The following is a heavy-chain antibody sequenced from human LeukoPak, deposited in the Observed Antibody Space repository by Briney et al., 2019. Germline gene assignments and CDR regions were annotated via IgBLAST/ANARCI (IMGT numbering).Heavy chain of an antibody. CDR2: ISYDGSNK. J-gene: IGHJ4*02. CDR3: ARAPLYSYGIDY. Sequence: PGMSLRLSCAASGFTFSSYAMHWVRQAPGKGLEWVAVISYDGSNKYYADSVKGRFTISRDNSKNTLYLQMNSLRAEDTAVYYCARAPLYSYGIDYWGQGTLVTVSS. D-gene: IGHD5-18*01. V-gene: IGHV3-30-3*01. CDR1: GFTFSSYA.